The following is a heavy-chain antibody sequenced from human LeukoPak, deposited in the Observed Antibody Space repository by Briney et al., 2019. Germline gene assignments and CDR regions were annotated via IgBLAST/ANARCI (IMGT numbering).Heavy chain of an antibody. D-gene: IGHD3-10*01. CDR1: GYTFTAYY. Sequence: ASVKVPCKASGYTFTAYYIHWVRQAPGQGLEWMGWINPNSGGTNYVQKFQGRVTMTRDTSISTAYMELNRLRSDDTAVYYCTRGGDDEGPNYFDYWGQGTLVTVSS. CDR2: INPNSGGT. J-gene: IGHJ4*02. CDR3: TRGGDDEGPNYFDY. V-gene: IGHV1-2*02.